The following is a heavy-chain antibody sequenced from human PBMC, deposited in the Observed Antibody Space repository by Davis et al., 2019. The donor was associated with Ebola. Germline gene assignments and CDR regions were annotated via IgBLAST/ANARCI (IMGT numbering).Heavy chain of an antibody. V-gene: IGHV3-23*01. Sequence: GGSLRLSCAASGFTFSSYAMTWVRQAPGKGLEWVSAISGSGGSTYYADSVKGRFTISRDNAKNSLYLQMNSLRDEDTAVYYCARDLGCGGDCYYDAFDIWGQGTMVTVSS. D-gene: IGHD2-21*02. J-gene: IGHJ3*02. CDR3: ARDLGCGGDCYYDAFDI. CDR1: GFTFSSYA. CDR2: ISGSGGST.